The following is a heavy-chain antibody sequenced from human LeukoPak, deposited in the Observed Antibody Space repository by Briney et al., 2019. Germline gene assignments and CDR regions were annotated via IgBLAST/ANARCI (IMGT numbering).Heavy chain of an antibody. J-gene: IGHJ4*02. CDR1: GVTFSSYE. CDR3: ARQEVDYGAPAGFHN. V-gene: IGHV3-48*03. D-gene: IGHD4-17*01. Sequence: GGSLRLSCAASGVTFSSYEMNWVRQAPGKGLEWVSYISSSGSTIYHADSVKGRFTISRDNAKNALYLQMNGLSAEDTAVYYCARQEVDYGAPAGFHNWGQGTLVSVSS. CDR2: ISSSGSTI.